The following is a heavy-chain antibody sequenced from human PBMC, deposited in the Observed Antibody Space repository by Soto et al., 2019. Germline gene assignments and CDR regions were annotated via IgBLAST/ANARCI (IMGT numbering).Heavy chain of an antibody. V-gene: IGHV3-7*01. CDR3: ARGRSTDY. Sequence: DVQLLESGGALVQPGESLRLSCAASGFTFEKYWMTWARQAPGKGLELVANIKEDGSDKTYVDSVKGRFTVSRDNTKDILFLQMTSLRDEDTAVYYCARGRSTDYWGQGTLVIVSS. CDR2: IKEDGSDK. CDR1: GFTFEKYW. J-gene: IGHJ4*02.